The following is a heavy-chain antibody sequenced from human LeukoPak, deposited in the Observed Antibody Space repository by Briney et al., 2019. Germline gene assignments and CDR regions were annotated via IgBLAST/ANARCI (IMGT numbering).Heavy chain of an antibody. CDR2: MNPNSGNT. J-gene: IGHJ4*02. V-gene: IGHV1-8*01. CDR1: GYTFTSYD. D-gene: IGHD3-16*02. Sequence: ASVKVSCKASGYTFTSYDINWVRQAAGQGREWMGWMNPNSGNTGYAQKFQGRGTMTRNTSISTAYMELRSLRSDDTAVYYCAREPRAITFGGVIVSQPYYFDYWGQGTLVTVSS. CDR3: AREPRAITFGGVIVSQPYYFDY.